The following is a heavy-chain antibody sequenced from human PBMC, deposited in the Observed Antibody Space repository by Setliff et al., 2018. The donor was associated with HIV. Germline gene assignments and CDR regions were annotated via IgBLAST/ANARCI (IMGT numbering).Heavy chain of an antibody. D-gene: IGHD3-22*01. CDR1: GYTFTSYG. V-gene: IGHV1-18*01. Sequence: ASVKVSCKASGYTFTSYGISWVRQAPGQGLEWMGWISAYNGNTNYAQKLQGRVTMTTDTSTSTAYIELRSLRSDDTAVYYCARGTYYYDSSGYLAAGHFDYWGQGTLVTVSS. CDR2: ISAYNGNT. J-gene: IGHJ4*02. CDR3: ARGTYYYDSSGYLAAGHFDY.